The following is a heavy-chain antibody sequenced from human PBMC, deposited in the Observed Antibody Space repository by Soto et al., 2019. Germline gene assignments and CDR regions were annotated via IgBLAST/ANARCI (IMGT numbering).Heavy chain of an antibody. CDR2: ISVTGHDT. CDR1: GFTFTDDY. D-gene: IGHD2-21*01. V-gene: IGHV3-11*06. J-gene: IGHJ5*02. Sequence: GGSLRLSCVASGFTFTDDYMNWLRQAPGKAPEWISYISVTGHDTNYADSVRGRFTISRDNAKNSVYLQMNSLRVEDTAIYYCVSHARLAASWGPGTQVTVSS. CDR3: VSHARLAAS.